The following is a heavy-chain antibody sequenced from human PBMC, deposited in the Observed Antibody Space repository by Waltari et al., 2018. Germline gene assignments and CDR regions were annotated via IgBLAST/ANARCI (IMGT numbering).Heavy chain of an antibody. CDR3: ARGAVISFDN. Sequence: QVQLQDTVPGLVKPSETLSVTCSFSDDSFSTYYWSWIRQPAGKGLEWIGRIFSSGSTNYNPSLKSRVTMSVDTSKKQFSLRLNSVSAADTAVYYCARGAVISFDNWGQGILVTVSS. D-gene: IGHD6-19*01. V-gene: IGHV4-4*07. J-gene: IGHJ4*02. CDR2: IFSSGST. CDR1: DDSFSTYY.